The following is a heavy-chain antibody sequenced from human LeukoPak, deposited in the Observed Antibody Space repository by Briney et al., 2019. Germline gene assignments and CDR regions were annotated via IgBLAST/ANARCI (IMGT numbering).Heavy chain of an antibody. J-gene: IGHJ5*02. CDR1: GGSISSSSYY. Sequence: PSETLSLTCTVSGGSISSSSYYWGWIRQPPGKGLEWIGSIYYSGSTNYNPSLKSRVTISVDTSKNQFSLKLSSVTAADTAVYYCARVGANWFDPWGQGTLVTVSS. CDR3: ARVGANWFDP. V-gene: IGHV4-39*07. D-gene: IGHD1-26*01. CDR2: IYYSGST.